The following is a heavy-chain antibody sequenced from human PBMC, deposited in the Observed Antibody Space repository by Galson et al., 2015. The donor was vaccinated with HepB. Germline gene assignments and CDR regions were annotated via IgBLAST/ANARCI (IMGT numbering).Heavy chain of an antibody. V-gene: IGHV1-2*06. Sequence: SVKVSCKASGYTFTNYYIHWVRQAPGQGLEWMGRINPNSGGTNHAQKFQGRVTTTRDMSITTAYMEVSRLRSDDTAVYYCAREAVTNNGFDIWGQGTMVTVSS. CDR2: INPNSGGT. J-gene: IGHJ3*02. D-gene: IGHD2-8*01. CDR1: GYTFTNYY. CDR3: AREAVTNNGFDI.